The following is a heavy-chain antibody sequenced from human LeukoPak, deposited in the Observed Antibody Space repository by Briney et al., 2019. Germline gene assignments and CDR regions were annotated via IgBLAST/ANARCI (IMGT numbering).Heavy chain of an antibody. J-gene: IGHJ4*02. CDR2: ISYDGSNK. CDR3: ARDHIVVVPAALGD. V-gene: IGHV3-30-3*01. D-gene: IGHD2-2*01. Sequence: GGSLRLSCAASGFTFSSYAMHWVRQAPGKGLEWVAVISYDGSNKYYADSVKGRFTISRDNSKNTLYLQMNSLRAEDTAVYYCARDHIVVVPAALGDWGQGTLVTVSP. CDR1: GFTFSSYA.